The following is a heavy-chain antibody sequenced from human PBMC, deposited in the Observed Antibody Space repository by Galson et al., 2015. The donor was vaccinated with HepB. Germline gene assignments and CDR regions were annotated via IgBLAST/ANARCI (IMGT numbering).Heavy chain of an antibody. J-gene: IGHJ3*02. CDR3: ARWGDCCGNSVRGFDI. V-gene: IGHV1-2*04. Sequence: SVKVSCKASGGTFSSYAISWVRQAPGQGLEWMGWINPNNGDTNYAQKFQGWVTMARDTSISTAYMELRRLTSDDTAVYYCARWGDCCGNSVRGFDIWGQGTMVTVSS. CDR2: INPNNGDT. CDR1: GGTFSSYA. D-gene: IGHD4-23*01.